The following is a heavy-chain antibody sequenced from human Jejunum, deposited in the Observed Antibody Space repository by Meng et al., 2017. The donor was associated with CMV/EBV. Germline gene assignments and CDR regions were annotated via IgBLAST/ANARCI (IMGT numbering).Heavy chain of an antibody. CDR1: GCVSSSYYY. CDR2: IYYRGST. J-gene: IGHJ5*02. Sequence: GCVSSSYYYWRWIRQHPGKGLEWIGSIYYRGSTNYNPSLKSRVTISIDTSKNHFSLNLSSVTAADTAVYYCARDKGGSYQANWFDPWGQGTLVTVSS. D-gene: IGHD1-26*01. V-gene: IGHV4-61*03. CDR3: ARDKGGSYQANWFDP.